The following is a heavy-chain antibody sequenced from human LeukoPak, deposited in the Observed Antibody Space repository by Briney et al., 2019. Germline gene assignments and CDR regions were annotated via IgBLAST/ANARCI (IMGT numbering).Heavy chain of an antibody. CDR3: AKGPPVSDFWSGNGYYYGMDV. D-gene: IGHD3-3*01. V-gene: IGHV3-23*01. Sequence: PGGSLRLSCAASEFTFSGFAMSWVRQAPGKGPEWVSTITENGDRSYYTDSVKGRFTISRDISKNTLYLQMNRLRAEDTAVYYCAKGPPVSDFWSGNGYYYGMDVWGQGTTVTVS. J-gene: IGHJ6*02. CDR2: ITENGDRS. CDR1: EFTFSGFA.